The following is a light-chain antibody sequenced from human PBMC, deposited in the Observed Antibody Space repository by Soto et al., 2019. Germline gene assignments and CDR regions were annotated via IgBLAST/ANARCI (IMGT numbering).Light chain of an antibody. CDR1: QRVSSTH. CDR2: GTS. CDR3: QQYGGSPLFP. J-gene: IGKJ3*01. V-gene: IGKV3-20*01. Sequence: ENVLTQSPGTLSLSPGERATLSCRASQRVSSTHLAWYQQKPGQAPRLLIYGTSVRATGIPDRFRGSGSGTDFTLTIGRLEPEDFAVYYCQQYGGSPLFPFGPGTKVEI.